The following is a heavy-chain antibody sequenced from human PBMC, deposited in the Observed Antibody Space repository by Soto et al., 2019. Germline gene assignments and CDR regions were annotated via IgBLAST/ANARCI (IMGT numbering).Heavy chain of an antibody. J-gene: IGHJ4*02. CDR1: GGSISSYY. V-gene: IGHV4-59*08. CDR3: ARLPPIGYDVADY. CDR2: IYYSGST. Sequence: KQSQTLSLPCTVSGGSISSYYWSWIRQPPGKGLEWIGYIYYSGSTNYNPSLKSRVTISVDTSKNQFSLKLSSVTAADTAVYYCARLPPIGYDVADYWGQGTLVTVSS. D-gene: IGHD5-12*01.